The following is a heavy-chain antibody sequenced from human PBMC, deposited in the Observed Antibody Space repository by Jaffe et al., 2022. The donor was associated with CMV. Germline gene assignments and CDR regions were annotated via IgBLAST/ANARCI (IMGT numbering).Heavy chain of an antibody. V-gene: IGHV2-70*15. CDR1: GFSLSTSGMC. Sequence: QVTLRESGPALVKPTQTLTLTCTFSGFSLSTSGMCVSWIRQPPGKALEWLARIDWDDDKYYSTSLKTRLTISKDTSKNQVVLTMTNMDPVDTATYYCARFPMVRGVIINNYYYYMDVWGKGTTVTVSS. D-gene: IGHD3-10*01. CDR3: ARFPMVRGVIINNYYYYMDV. J-gene: IGHJ6*03. CDR2: IDWDDDK.